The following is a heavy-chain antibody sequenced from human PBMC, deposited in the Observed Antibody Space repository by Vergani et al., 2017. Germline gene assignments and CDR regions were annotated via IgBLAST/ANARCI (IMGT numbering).Heavy chain of an antibody. J-gene: IGHJ5*02. CDR2: INPNSGGT. D-gene: IGHD1-26*01. CDR3: AGSCWRWELLRQSWFDP. Sequence: QVQLVQSGAEVKKPGASVKVSCKASGYTFTGYYMHWVRQAPGQGLEWMGWINPNSGGTNYAQKFQGRVTMTRDTSISTAYLGLSRLRSDDTAVYYCAGSCWRWELLRQSWFDPWGQGTLVTVSS. CDR1: GYTFTGYY. V-gene: IGHV1-2*02.